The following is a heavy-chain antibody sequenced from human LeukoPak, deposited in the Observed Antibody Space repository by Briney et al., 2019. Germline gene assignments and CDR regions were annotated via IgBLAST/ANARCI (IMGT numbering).Heavy chain of an antibody. CDR2: IYHNGNT. Sequence: KPSQTLSLTCAVSGGSISSGGYSWSWIRQPPGKGLEWIGYIYHNGNTYYSPSLKSRVTISVDRSKNQLSLKLSSVTAADTGMYYCASGGYSYGFDYWGQGTLVTVSS. D-gene: IGHD5-18*01. CDR1: GGSISSGGYS. V-gene: IGHV4-30-2*01. CDR3: ASGGYSYGFDY. J-gene: IGHJ4*02.